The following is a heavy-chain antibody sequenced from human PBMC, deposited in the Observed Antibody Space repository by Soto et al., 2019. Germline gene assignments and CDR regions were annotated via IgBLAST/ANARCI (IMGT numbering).Heavy chain of an antibody. CDR3: ARDIVVVPAAIGYYYYGMDV. V-gene: IGHV3-21*01. CDR1: VFTFSSYS. CDR2: ISSSSSYI. J-gene: IGHJ6*02. D-gene: IGHD2-2*01. Sequence: GPLRLSCAASVFTFSSYSMNWVRQAPGKGLEWVSSISSSSSYIYYADSVKGRFTIPRDNAKNSLYLQMNSLRAEDTAVYYCARDIVVVPAAIGYYYYGMDVWGQGTTVTVSS.